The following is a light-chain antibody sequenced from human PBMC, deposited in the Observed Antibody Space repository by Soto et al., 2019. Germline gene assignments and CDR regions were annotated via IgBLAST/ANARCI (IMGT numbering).Light chain of an antibody. CDR1: SGHSNYP. CDR3: QAWNNGLWV. J-gene: IGLJ3*02. V-gene: IGLV4-69*01. CDR2: INNDGSH. Sequence: QSVLTQAPSVSASLGASVKLTCTLSSGHSNYPIAWHQHQPGTGPRFLMRINNDGSHTKGDGIPDRFSGSASGAENYLTISSLQSEDEADYHCQAWNNGLWVFGGGTKLTVL.